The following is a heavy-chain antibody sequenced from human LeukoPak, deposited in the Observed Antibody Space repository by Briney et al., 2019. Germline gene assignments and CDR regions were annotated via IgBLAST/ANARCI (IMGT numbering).Heavy chain of an antibody. CDR2: VYYSGST. D-gene: IGHD5-18*01. J-gene: IGHJ6*02. CDR1: GGSVSIGNYY. Sequence: PSETLSLTCTVTGGSVSIGNYYWSWIRQPPGKGLEWIGYVYYSGSTYYNPSLKSRVTISVDTSKSQFSLKLSSVTAADTAVYYCARVVQYSYGSYGMDVWGQGTTVTVSS. CDR3: ARVVQYSYGSYGMDV. V-gene: IGHV4-30-4*01.